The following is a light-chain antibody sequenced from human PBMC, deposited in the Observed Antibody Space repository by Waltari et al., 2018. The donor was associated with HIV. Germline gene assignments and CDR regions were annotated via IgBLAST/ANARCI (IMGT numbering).Light chain of an antibody. CDR1: KLGDKY. J-gene: IGLJ2*01. Sequence: SYDLTQPPSVSVSPGQTASITCSGDKLGDKYACWYQQKPGQSPVLVIFQDSKRPSGFPERFSGSNSGNTATLTISGTHAMDEADYYCQAWDSSTVVFGGGTKLTVL. V-gene: IGLV3-1*01. CDR3: QAWDSSTVV. CDR2: QDS.